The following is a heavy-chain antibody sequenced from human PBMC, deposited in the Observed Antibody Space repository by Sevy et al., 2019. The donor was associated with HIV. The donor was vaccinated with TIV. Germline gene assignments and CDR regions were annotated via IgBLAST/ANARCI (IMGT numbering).Heavy chain of an antibody. CDR3: AREVYDIMTGYSGGMDV. CDR2: VDDSGRT. Sequence: SETLSLICTVSGGSINSFYWNWIRQSPGKGLEWIGYVDDSGRTNSNPSLKSRVTISKDMSQNQVSLKFTSVTAADTAVYYCAREVYDIMTGYSGGMDVWGQGTTVTVSS. J-gene: IGHJ6*02. V-gene: IGHV4-59*01. CDR1: GGSINSFY. D-gene: IGHD3-9*01.